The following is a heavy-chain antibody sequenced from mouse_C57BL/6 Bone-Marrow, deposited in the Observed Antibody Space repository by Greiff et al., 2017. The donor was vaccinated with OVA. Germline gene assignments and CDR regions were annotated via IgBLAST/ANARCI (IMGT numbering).Heavy chain of an antibody. J-gene: IGHJ3*01. CDR3: ARDSSGYGGFAY. D-gene: IGHD3-2*02. Sequence: VHVKQSGPVLVKPGASVKMSCKASGYTFTDYYMNWVKQSHGKSLEWIGVINPYNGGTSYNQKFKGKATLTVDKSSSTAYMELNSLTSEDSAVYYCARDSSGYGGFAYWGQGTLVTVSA. CDR2: INPYNGGT. CDR1: GYTFTDYY. V-gene: IGHV1-19*01.